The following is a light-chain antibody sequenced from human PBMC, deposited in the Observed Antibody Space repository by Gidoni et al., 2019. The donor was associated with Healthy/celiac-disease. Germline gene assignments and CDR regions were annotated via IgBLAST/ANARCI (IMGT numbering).Light chain of an antibody. CDR1: QSVSNY. V-gene: IGKV3-11*01. CDR2: DAS. J-gene: IGKJ5*01. CDR3: QQRNNWPT. Sequence: DIVLTQSPATLSLSPGERATLSCRASQSVSNYLAWYQQKPGQTPRLLIYDASNRATGIPARFSGSGSGTDFTLTISSLEPEDFAVYYCQQRNNWPTFGQGTRLEIK.